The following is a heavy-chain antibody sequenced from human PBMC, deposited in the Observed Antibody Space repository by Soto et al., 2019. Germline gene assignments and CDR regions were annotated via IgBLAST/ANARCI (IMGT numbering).Heavy chain of an antibody. CDR1: GFTFSDYY. J-gene: IGHJ3*02. D-gene: IGHD6-19*01. CDR2: ISSSSSYT. CDR3: ARSGYSSGLDAFDI. V-gene: IGHV3-11*06. Sequence: SLRLSCAASGFTFSDYYMSWIRQAPGKGLEWVSYISSSSSYTNYADSVKGRFTISRDNAKNSLYLQMNSLRAEDTAVYYCARSGYSSGLDAFDIWGQGTMVTVSS.